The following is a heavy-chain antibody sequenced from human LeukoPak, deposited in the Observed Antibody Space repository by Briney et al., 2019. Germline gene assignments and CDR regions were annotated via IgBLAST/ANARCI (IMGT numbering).Heavy chain of an antibody. CDR2: ISGSGGST. CDR1: GFTFSSYA. D-gene: IGHD5-18*01. CDR3: AKASPEAQDTAMALFDY. Sequence: GGSLRLSCAASGFTFSSYAMSWVRQAPGKGLERVSAISGSGGSTYYADSVKGRFTISRDNSKNTLYLQMNSLRAEDTAVYYCAKASPEAQDTAMALFDYWGQGTLVTVSS. V-gene: IGHV3-23*01. J-gene: IGHJ4*02.